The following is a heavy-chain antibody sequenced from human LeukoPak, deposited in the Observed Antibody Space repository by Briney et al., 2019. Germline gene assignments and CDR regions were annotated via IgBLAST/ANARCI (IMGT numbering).Heavy chain of an antibody. CDR2: ISGSGGST. CDR1: GFTFSSYA. Sequence: GGSLRLSCAASGFTFSSYAMSWVRQAPGKGLEWVSAISGSGGSTYYADSVKGRFTISRDNSKNTLYLQMNGLRAEDTAVYYCAKCLYGGNSYYFDYWGQGTLVTVSS. J-gene: IGHJ4*02. V-gene: IGHV3-23*01. D-gene: IGHD4-23*01. CDR3: AKCLYGGNSYYFDY.